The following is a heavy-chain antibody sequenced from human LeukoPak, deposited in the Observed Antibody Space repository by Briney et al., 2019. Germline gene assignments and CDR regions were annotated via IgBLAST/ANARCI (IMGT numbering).Heavy chain of an antibody. D-gene: IGHD5-18*01. J-gene: IGHJ4*02. CDR2: IYHSGST. Sequence: PSQTLSLTCTVSGGSISSGGYYWGWIRQPPGKGLEWIGSIYHSGSTYYNPSLKSRVTISVDTSKNQFSLKLSSVTAADTAVYYCARSGYNYGGIDCWGQGTLVTVSS. V-gene: IGHV4-39*07. CDR1: GGSISSGGYY. CDR3: ARSGYNYGGIDC.